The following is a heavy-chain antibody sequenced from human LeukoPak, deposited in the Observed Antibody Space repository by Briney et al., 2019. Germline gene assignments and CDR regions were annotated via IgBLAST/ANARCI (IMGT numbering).Heavy chain of an antibody. CDR3: ARSYYYDSSGYYPNDY. J-gene: IGHJ4*02. V-gene: IGHV3-74*01. CDR1: GFTFSSYW. CDR2: INSDGSST. D-gene: IGHD3-22*01. Sequence: GGSLRLSCAASGFTFSSYWMHWVRQAPGKGPVWVSRINSDGSSTNYADSVKGRFTISRDNAKNTLYLQMNSLRAEDTAVYYCARSYYYDSSGYYPNDYWGQGTLVTVSS.